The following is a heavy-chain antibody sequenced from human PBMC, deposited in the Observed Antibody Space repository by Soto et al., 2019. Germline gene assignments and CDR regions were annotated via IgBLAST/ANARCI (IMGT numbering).Heavy chain of an antibody. CDR3: ANRGSGSLLGF. CDR1: GFTFSSYA. D-gene: IGHD3-10*01. Sequence: EVQLLESGGGLVQPGGSLRLSCAASGFTFSSYAMSWVRQAPGKGLEWVSAISGSGGSTYYADSVKGRFTISRDNSKNTLYLRMNSLRAEDTAVYYCANRGSGSLLGFWGQGTLVTVSS. V-gene: IGHV3-23*01. J-gene: IGHJ4*02. CDR2: ISGSGGST.